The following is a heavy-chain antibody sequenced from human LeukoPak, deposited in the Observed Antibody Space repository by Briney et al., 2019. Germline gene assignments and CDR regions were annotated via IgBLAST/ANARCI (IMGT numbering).Heavy chain of an antibody. CDR1: GFTFSWHR. J-gene: IGHJ4*02. V-gene: IGHV3-74*01. D-gene: IGHD1-26*01. Sequence: PGGSLRLSCAASGFTFSWHRMHWVRQVPGKGLVWISWIETDGSRSGYVGSVQGRFTVSRDNAKSTLYLQMNSLRAEDTAIYYCARDQVGTMPNDFWGQGTLVTVSS. CDR3: ARDQVGTMPNDF. CDR2: IETDGSRS.